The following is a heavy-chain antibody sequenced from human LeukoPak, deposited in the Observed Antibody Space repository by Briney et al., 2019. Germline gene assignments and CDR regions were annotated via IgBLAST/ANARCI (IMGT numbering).Heavy chain of an antibody. CDR1: GYTFTSYY. D-gene: IGHD5-18*01. V-gene: IGHV1-46*01. CDR3: ARSLGIQLWSSSGY. Sequence: ASVKVSCKASGYTFTSYYMHWVRQAPGQGLEWMGIINPSGGSTSYAQKFQGRVTMTRDTSISTAYMELSRLRSDDTAVYYCARSLGIQLWSSSGYWGQGTLVTVSS. CDR2: INPSGGST. J-gene: IGHJ4*02.